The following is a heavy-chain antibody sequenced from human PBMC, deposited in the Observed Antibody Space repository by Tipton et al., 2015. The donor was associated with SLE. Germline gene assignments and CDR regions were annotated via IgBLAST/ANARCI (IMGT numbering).Heavy chain of an antibody. CDR2: ISYDGINK. CDR3: AGGVGIAAEGNRFDP. Sequence: SLRLSCAASGFTFSDYAFHWVRQAPGKGLEWVAVISYDGINKYYADSVKGRFTISRDNSKNTLYLQINSLRTEDTAVYYCAGGVGIAAEGNRFDPWGQGTLVTVSS. CDR1: GFTFSDYA. J-gene: IGHJ5*02. V-gene: IGHV3-30-3*01. D-gene: IGHD6-13*01.